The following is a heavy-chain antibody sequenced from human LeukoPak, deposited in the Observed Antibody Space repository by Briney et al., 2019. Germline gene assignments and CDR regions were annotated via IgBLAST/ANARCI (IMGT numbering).Heavy chain of an antibody. CDR3: ARDRGGAIPVYYFDY. CDR1: GFTFDDYG. V-gene: IGHV3-20*04. J-gene: IGHJ4*02. D-gene: IGHD2-21*01. CDR2: INWNGGST. Sequence: GGSLRLSCAASGFTFDDYGMSWVRQAPGKGLEWVSGINWNGGSTGYADPVKGRFTISRDNAKNSLYLQMNSLRAEDTALYYCARDRGGAIPVYYFDYWGQGTLVTVSS.